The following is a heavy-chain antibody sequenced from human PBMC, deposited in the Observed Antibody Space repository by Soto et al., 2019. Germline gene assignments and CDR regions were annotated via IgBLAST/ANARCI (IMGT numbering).Heavy chain of an antibody. CDR1: GGTFSSYT. CDR2: IIPILGIA. J-gene: IGHJ6*03. V-gene: IGHV1-69*08. CDR3: AREGYCSSTSCYGRYYYYYMDV. Sequence: QVQLVQSGAEVKKPGSSVKVSCKASGGTFSSYTISWVRQAPGQGLEWMGRIIPILGIANYEQKFQGRVTITADKSTSTAYMELSSLRSEDTAVYYCAREGYCSSTSCYGRYYYYYMDVWGKGTTVTVSS. D-gene: IGHD2-2*01.